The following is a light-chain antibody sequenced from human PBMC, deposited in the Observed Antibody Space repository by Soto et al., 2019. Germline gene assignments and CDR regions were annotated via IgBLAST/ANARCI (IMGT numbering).Light chain of an antibody. CDR1: QSVSSN. J-gene: IGKJ1*01. CDR3: QQYNNWPQT. V-gene: IGKV3-15*01. Sequence: IVMTQSPATLSVSPGERAPLSCRASQSVSSNLAWYQQKPGQAPRLLIYGASTRATGIPARFSGSGSGTEFTLTISSLQSEDFAVYYCQQYNNWPQTFGQGTKVDI. CDR2: GAS.